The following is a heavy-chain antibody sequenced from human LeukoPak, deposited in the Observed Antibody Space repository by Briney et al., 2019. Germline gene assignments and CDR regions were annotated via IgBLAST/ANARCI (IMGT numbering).Heavy chain of an antibody. J-gene: IGHJ6*02. CDR1: GFTFNSYW. Sequence: GGTLRLSCAASGFTFNSYWMNWVRQAPGKGLEWVANIKEDGSEKYYVDSVKGRFTISRDNAKNSLYLQMNSLRAEDTAVYYCARGVDVWGQGTTVTVS. V-gene: IGHV3-7*04. CDR3: ARGVDV. CDR2: IKEDGSEK.